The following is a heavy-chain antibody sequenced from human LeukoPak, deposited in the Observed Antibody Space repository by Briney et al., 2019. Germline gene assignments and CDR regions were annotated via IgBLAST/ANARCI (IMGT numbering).Heavy chain of an antibody. CDR3: ASVLNIAVAGNGNT. J-gene: IGHJ5*02. CDR2: ISSSSSYI. V-gene: IGHV3-21*01. CDR1: GFTFTSYA. D-gene: IGHD6-19*01. Sequence: GGSLRLSCAASGFTFTSYAMSWVRQAPGKGLEWVSSISSSSSYIYYADSVKGRFTISRDNAKNSLYLQMNSLRAEDTAVYYCASVLNIAVAGNGNTWGQGTLVTVSS.